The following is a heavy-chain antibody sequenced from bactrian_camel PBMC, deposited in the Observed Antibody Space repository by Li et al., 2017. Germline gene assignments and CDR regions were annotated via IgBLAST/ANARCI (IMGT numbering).Heavy chain of an antibody. CDR1: GSTDSSEC. J-gene: IGHJ4*01. CDR3: AAGDRGNCIGAPRIKGFPY. Sequence: HVQLVESGGGSVQAGGSAKLSCVVPGSTDSSECMAWFRQLPGEERKYVGWANIFGDTRAADSVKGRFIISQDKATKTLYLQMNSLKPEDTAVYYCAAGDRGNCIGAPRIKGFPYWGQGTQVTVS. V-gene: IGHV3S26*01. CDR2: ANIFGDT. D-gene: IGHD2*01.